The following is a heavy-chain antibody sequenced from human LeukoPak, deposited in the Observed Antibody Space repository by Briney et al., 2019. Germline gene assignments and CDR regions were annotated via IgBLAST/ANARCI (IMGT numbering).Heavy chain of an antibody. Sequence: ASVTVSCKASGYTFTGYYMHWVRQAPGQGLEWMGWINPNSGGTNYAQKFQGRVTMTRDTSISTAYMELSRLRSDDTAVYYCARVGSEWFGEFGGSFDYWGQGTLVTVSS. V-gene: IGHV1-2*02. CDR3: ARVGSEWFGEFGGSFDY. D-gene: IGHD3-10*01. J-gene: IGHJ4*02. CDR2: INPNSGGT. CDR1: GYTFTGYY.